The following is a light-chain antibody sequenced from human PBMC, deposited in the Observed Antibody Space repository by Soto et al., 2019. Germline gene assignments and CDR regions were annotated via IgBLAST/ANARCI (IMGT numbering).Light chain of an antibody. J-gene: IGKJ2*01. CDR1: QSVSSN. CDR2: GAS. CDR3: QQYNNWPPYT. V-gene: IGKV3-15*01. Sequence: EIVMTQSPATLSVSPGERATLSCRASQSVSSNLAWYQQKPGQAPMLLIYGASTRATGIPARFSGSGSGTEFTLTISSLQSEDFAGYYCQQYNNWPPYTFGQGTKLEIK.